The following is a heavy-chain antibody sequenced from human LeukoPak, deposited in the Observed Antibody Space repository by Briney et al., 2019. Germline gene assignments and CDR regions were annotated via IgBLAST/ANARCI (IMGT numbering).Heavy chain of an antibody. CDR2: ISNSGRNT. CDR3: ARARGYCAADCSRYAFDY. D-gene: IGHD2-21*02. V-gene: IGHV3-23*01. CDR1: GFTFSSYT. Sequence: GGSLRLSCAASGFTFSSYTMSRVRQAPGKGLEWVSTISNSGRNTFYTDSVKGRFTISRDNSKNTLYLQMNSLRAGDTAVCSCARARGYCAADCSRYAFDYWGQGTLVTVSS. J-gene: IGHJ4*02.